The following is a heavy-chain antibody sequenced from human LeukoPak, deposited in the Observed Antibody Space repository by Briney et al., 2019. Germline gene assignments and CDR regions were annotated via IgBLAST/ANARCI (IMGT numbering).Heavy chain of an antibody. V-gene: IGHV3-23*01. CDR1: GFTFNSYA. CDR3: AKEELSAFDI. J-gene: IGHJ3*02. CDR2: ISGGDGST. Sequence: PGGSLRLSCAASGFTFNSYAMSWFRQAPGKGLEWVSAISGGDGSTYYADSVKGRFTISRDNSKNTLYLQMNSLRAEDTAVYYCAKEELSAFDIWGQGTMVTVSS. D-gene: IGHD3-10*01.